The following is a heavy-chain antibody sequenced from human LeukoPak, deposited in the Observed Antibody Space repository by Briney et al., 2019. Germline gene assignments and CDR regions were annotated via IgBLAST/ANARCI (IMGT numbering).Heavy chain of an antibody. CDR3: ARQRYSSGWYAWFFDY. CDR2: IYYSGST. Sequence: SETLSLTCTVSGYSIRDSSYYWGWVRQSPGKGLEWIGTIYYSGSTYYNPSLRSRVTMSIDTSKNQFSLRLISATAADTAVFYCARQRYSSGWYAWFFDYWGQGSLVTVSS. D-gene: IGHD6-19*01. J-gene: IGHJ4*02. CDR1: GYSIRDSSYY. V-gene: IGHV4-39*01.